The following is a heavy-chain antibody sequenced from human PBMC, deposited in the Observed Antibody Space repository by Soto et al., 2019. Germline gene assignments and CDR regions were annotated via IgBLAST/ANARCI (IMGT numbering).Heavy chain of an antibody. CDR2: IRSKANSYAT. D-gene: IGHD1-1*01. Sequence: GGSLRLSCAASGFTFSGSAMHWVRQASGKGLEWVGRIRSKANSYATAYAASVKGRFTISRDDSKNTAYLQMNSLKTEDTAVYYCTRRERGSPDGYGMDVWGQGTTVTVSS. V-gene: IGHV3-73*01. CDR3: TRRERGSPDGYGMDV. J-gene: IGHJ6*02. CDR1: GFTFSGSA.